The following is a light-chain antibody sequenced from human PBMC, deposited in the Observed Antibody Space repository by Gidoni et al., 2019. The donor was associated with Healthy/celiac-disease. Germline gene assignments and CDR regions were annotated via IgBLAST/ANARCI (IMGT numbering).Light chain of an antibody. V-gene: IGLV1-44*01. J-gene: IGLJ2*01. Sequence: QSVLTQPPSASGPPGQRVTISCSGSSSNIGSNTVNWYQQLPGTAPKLLIYSNNQRPSGVPGRFSGSKSGTSASLAISGLQSEDEDDYYCAAWDDSLNGHVVFGGGTKLTVL. CDR1: SSNIGSNT. CDR2: SNN. CDR3: AAWDDSLNGHVV.